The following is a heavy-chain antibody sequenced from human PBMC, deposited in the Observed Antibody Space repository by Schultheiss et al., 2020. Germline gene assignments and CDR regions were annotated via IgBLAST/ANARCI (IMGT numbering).Heavy chain of an antibody. D-gene: IGHD3-10*01. V-gene: IGHV3-23*01. J-gene: IGHJ6*03. CDR1: GFTFSSYA. CDR3: ARDSGYPGRSYYYYYYMDV. CDR2: ISGSGGST. Sequence: GGSLRLSCAASGFTFSSYAMSWVRQAPGKGLEWVSAISGSGGSTYYADSVKGRFTISRDNSKNSLYLQMNSLRAEDTAVYYCARDSGYPGRSYYYYYYMDVWGKGTTVTVSS.